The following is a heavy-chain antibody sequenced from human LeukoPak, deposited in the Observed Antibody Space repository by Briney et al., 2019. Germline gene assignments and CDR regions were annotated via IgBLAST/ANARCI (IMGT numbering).Heavy chain of an antibody. Sequence: ASVKVSCKASGYTFSNYDITWVRQATGQGLEWMGWMNPNSGNTGYAQKFQGRITMTRNTSISIAYKELSSLRSEDTAVYYCATRGGPPYSGSYRNWFDPWGQGTLVTVSS. V-gene: IGHV1-8*01. D-gene: IGHD1-26*01. CDR3: ATRGGPPYSGSYRNWFDP. CDR2: MNPNSGNT. J-gene: IGHJ5*02. CDR1: GYTFSNYD.